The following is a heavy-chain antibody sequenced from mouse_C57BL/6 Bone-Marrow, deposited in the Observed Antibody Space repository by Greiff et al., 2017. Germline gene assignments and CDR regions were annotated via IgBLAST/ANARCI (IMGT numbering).Heavy chain of an antibody. J-gene: IGHJ3*01. V-gene: IGHV1-80*01. CDR2: IYPGDGDT. CDR1: GYAFSSYW. Sequence: VQVVESGAELVKPGASVKISCKASGYAFSSYWMNWVKQRPGKGLEWIGQIYPGDGDTNYNGKFKGKATLTADKSSSTAYMQLSSLTSEDSAVYFCASHGVDFFAYWGQGTLVTVSA. D-gene: IGHD1-1*01. CDR3: ASHGVDFFAY.